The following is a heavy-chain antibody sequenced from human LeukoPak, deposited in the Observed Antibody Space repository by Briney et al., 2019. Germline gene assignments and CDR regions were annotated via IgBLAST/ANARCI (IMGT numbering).Heavy chain of an antibody. CDR2: IYTSGST. V-gene: IGHV4-61*02. CDR1: GGSISSGSYY. D-gene: IGHD3-10*01. CDR3: AREMVRGNWFDP. J-gene: IGHJ5*02. Sequence: SETLSLTCTVSGGSISSGSYYWSWIRQPAGKGLEWIGRIYTSGSTNYNPSLKSRVTISVDTSKNQFSLKLSSVTAADTAVYYCAREMVRGNWFDPWGQGTLVTVSS.